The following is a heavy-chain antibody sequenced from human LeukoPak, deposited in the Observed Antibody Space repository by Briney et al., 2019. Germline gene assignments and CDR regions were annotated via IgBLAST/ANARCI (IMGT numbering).Heavy chain of an antibody. V-gene: IGHV1-69*13. Sequence: RASVKISCKASGGTFSSYAISWVRQAPGQGLEWMGGIIPIFGTANYAQKFQGRVTITADESTSTAYMELSSLRSEDTAVYYCARAARITMIEVLDYWGQGTLVTVSS. CDR2: IIPIFGTA. D-gene: IGHD3-22*01. J-gene: IGHJ4*02. CDR3: ARAARITMIEVLDY. CDR1: GGTFSSYA.